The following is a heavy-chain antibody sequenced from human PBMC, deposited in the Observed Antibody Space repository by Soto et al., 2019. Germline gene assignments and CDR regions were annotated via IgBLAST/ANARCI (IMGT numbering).Heavy chain of an antibody. CDR2: IYDSVTT. V-gene: IGHV4-59*01. D-gene: IGHD3-10*01. Sequence: PSETLSLTCTVSGVSISNYYWSWLRQPPGKGLEWIGYIYDSVTTNSRPSLRNRVTISIDTSKNQFSLKLNAVTAADTTVYYCARARITMVREVIKYNMDVWGQGTTVTVSS. CDR1: GVSISNYY. CDR3: ARARITMVREVIKYNMDV. J-gene: IGHJ6*02.